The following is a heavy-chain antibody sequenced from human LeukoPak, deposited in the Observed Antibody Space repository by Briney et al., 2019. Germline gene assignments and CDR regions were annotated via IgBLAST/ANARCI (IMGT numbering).Heavy chain of an antibody. CDR1: GGSISSYY. Sequence: SETLSLTCTVSGGSISSYYWSWIRQPPGKGLEYIGYIFYTGTTNYNPSLKSRVTMSVDTSKNQFSLNLTSVTAADTAVYYCAREGKLTGYFGGLGFNYWGQGILVTVSS. V-gene: IGHV4-59*01. D-gene: IGHD6-19*01. CDR2: IFYTGTT. CDR3: AREGKLTGYFGGLGFNY. J-gene: IGHJ4*02.